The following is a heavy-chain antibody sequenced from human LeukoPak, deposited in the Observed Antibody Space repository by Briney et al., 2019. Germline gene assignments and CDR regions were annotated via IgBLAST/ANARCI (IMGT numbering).Heavy chain of an antibody. V-gene: IGHV3-73*01. CDR1: GFTFSASA. Sequence: GGSLRLSCAASGFTFSASAMHWVRQASGKGLEWVGRIRSKGHNFATAYAASVKGRFTISRDDSKNTAYLQMNSLKTEDTAVYYCTRGGFSMDTGYYYGMDVWGLGTTVTLSS. J-gene: IGHJ6*02. D-gene: IGHD5-18*01. CDR3: TRGGFSMDTGYYYGMDV. CDR2: IRSKGHNFAT.